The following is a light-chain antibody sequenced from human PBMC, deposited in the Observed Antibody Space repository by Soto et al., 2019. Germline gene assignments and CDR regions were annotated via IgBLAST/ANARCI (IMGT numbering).Light chain of an antibody. V-gene: IGLV2-14*01. CDR1: SSDVGGYNY. Sequence: QSVLTQPASVSGSPGQSITISCTGTSSDVGGYNYVSWYQQHPGKAPKLMIYDVSNRPSGVSNRFSGSKSGNTASLTISGLQAEDDAYYYCSSEARSSTLEVFVTGTMVTVL. CDR2: DVS. CDR3: SSEARSSTLEV. J-gene: IGLJ1*01.